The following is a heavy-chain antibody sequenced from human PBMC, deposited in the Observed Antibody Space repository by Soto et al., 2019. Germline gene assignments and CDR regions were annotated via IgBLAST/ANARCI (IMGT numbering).Heavy chain of an antibody. CDR1: GGSISSYY. J-gene: IGHJ3*02. D-gene: IGHD3-9*01. CDR3: ARVLGILTGLDAFDI. V-gene: IGHV4-59*01. Sequence: PSETLSLTCTVSGGSISSYYWSWIRQPPGKGLGWIGYIYYSGSTNYNPSLKSRVTISVDTSKNQFSLKLSSVTAADTAVYYCARVLGILTGLDAFDIWGQGTMVTVS. CDR2: IYYSGST.